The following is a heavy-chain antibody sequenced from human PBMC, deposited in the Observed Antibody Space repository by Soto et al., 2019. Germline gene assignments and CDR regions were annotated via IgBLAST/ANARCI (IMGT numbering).Heavy chain of an antibody. Sequence: QVQLQESGPGLVKPAETLSLTCTVSGGSISGGDYYWTWIRQSPGKGLEWLGNIYYTGTTYYNPSLKSRVTISVDTSTNQFSISLNSVTAADSAVYYCARGMGMIRRHDSWGQGTLVIVST. J-gene: IGHJ4*02. CDR2: IYYTGTT. D-gene: IGHD3-22*01. V-gene: IGHV4-30-4*01. CDR3: ARGMGMIRRHDS. CDR1: GGSISGGDYY.